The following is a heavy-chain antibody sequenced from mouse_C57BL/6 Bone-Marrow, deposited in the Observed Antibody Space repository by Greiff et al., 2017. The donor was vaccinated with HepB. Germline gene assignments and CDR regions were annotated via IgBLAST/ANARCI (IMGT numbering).Heavy chain of an antibody. D-gene: IGHD1-1*01. CDR3: ARSHEVITTVEFFAY. CDR2: IDPNSGGT. CDR1: GYTFTSYW. V-gene: IGHV1-72*01. Sequence: QVQLKQPGAELVKPGASVKLSCKASGYTFTSYWMHWVKQRPGRGLEWIGRIDPNSGGTKYNEKFKSKATLTVDKPSSTAYMQLSSLTSEDSAVYYCARSHEVITTVEFFAYWGQGTLVTVSA. J-gene: IGHJ3*01.